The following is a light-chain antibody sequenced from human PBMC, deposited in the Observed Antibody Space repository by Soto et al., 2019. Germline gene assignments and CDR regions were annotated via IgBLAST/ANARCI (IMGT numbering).Light chain of an antibody. Sequence: DIQMTQSPSSLSASIGDRVTFTCRASQSISTYLNWYQQKPGKAPKLLIYAASSLESGVASRFSGSGSGTDFTLTISSLQPEDIATYYCQQCYNIPTFGQGTRLEIK. V-gene: IGKV1-39*01. J-gene: IGKJ5*01. CDR2: AAS. CDR1: QSISTY. CDR3: QQCYNIPT.